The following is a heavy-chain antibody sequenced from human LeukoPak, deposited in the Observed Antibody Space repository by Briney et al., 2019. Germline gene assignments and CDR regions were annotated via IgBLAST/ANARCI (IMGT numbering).Heavy chain of an antibody. V-gene: IGHV3-30*14. J-gene: IGHJ4*02. Sequence: AGGSLRLSCAASGFTFSSYAMHWVRQAPGKGLEWVAVISYDGSNKYYADSVKGRFTISRDNSKNTLYLQMASLRDEDMGVYYCARVGPETAFDYWGQGTLVTVSS. CDR1: GFTFSSYA. CDR3: ARVGPETAFDY. CDR2: ISYDGSNK. D-gene: IGHD1-14*01.